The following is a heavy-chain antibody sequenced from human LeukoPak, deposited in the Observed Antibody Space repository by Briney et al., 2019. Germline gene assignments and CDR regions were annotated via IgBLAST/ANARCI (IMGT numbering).Heavy chain of an antibody. J-gene: IGHJ4*02. D-gene: IGHD3-3*01. CDR3: ARDQSDFWSGYYDSYYFDY. CDR2: IRYDGSNK. V-gene: IGHV3-30*02. CDR1: GFTFSSYG. Sequence: GGSLRLSCAASGFTFSSYGMHWVRQAPGKGLEWVAFIRYDGSNKYYADSVKGRFTISRDNSKNTLYLQMNSLRAEDTAVYYCARDQSDFWSGYYDSYYFDYWGQGTLVTVSS.